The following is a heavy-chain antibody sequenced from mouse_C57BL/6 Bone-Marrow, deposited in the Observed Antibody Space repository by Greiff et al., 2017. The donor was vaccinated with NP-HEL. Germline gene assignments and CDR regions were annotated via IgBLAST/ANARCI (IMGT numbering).Heavy chain of an antibody. J-gene: IGHJ3*01. Sequence: QVQLQQSGPELVKPGASVKISCKASGYAFSSSWMNWVKQRPGKGLEWIGRIDPGDGDTNYNGKFKGKATLTADKSSSTAYMQLSSLTSEDSAVYFCGYDGYYEAWFAYWGQGTLVTVSA. CDR2: IDPGDGDT. CDR3: GYDGYYEAWFAY. D-gene: IGHD2-3*01. CDR1: GYAFSSSW. V-gene: IGHV1-82*01.